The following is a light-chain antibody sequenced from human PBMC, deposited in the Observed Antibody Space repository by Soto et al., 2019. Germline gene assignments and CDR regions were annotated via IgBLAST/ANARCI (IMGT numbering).Light chain of an antibody. CDR2: DNN. Sequence: QSVLTQPPSMSAAPGQKVTISCSGSSSNIGNNYVSWYQQLPGTAPKLLIYDNNKRPSGIPDRFSGSKSGTSATLGITGLQTGDEADYYCGTWDSSLSAWGFGGGTKLTVL. CDR3: GTWDSSLSAWG. V-gene: IGLV1-51*01. CDR1: SSNIGNNY. J-gene: IGLJ3*02.